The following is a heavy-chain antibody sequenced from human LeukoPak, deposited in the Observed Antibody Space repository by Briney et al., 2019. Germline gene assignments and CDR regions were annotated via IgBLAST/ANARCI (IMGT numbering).Heavy chain of an antibody. CDR3: ARDDTQYATYYFDY. D-gene: IGHD2-2*01. CDR2: ISSSSSYI. CDR1: GFTFSSYS. Sequence: GGSLRLSCAASGFTFSSYSMNWVRQAPGKGLEWLSSISSSSSYIYYADSVKGRFTISRDNAKNSLYLQMNSLRAEDTAVYYCARDDTQYATYYFDYWGQGTLVTVSS. V-gene: IGHV3-21*01. J-gene: IGHJ4*02.